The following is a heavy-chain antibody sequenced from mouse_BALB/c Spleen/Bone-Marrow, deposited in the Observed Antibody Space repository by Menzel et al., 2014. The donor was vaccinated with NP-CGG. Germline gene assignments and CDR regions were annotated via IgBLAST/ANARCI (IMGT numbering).Heavy chain of an antibody. D-gene: IGHD3-2*01. CDR1: GYTFIDYE. J-gene: IGHJ2*01. CDR2: IHPGSGGT. V-gene: IGHV1-15*01. Sequence: QVQLKESGAELVRPGASVKLSCKALGYTFIDYEIHWVKQTPVHGLEWIGAIHPGSGGTAYNQKFKGKTTLTADKYPSTVYMELSSLTSEDSVVYYCARLRQLGLRTIDYWGQGTTLTVSS. CDR3: ARLRQLGLRTIDY.